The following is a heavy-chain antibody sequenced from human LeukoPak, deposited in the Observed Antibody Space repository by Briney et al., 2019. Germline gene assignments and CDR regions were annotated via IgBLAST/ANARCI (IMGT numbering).Heavy chain of an antibody. J-gene: IGHJ4*02. D-gene: IGHD3-22*01. CDR2: ISYDGSNK. CDR1: GFTFSSYA. V-gene: IGHV3-30*04. Sequence: GGSLRLSCAASGFTFSSYAMHWVRQAPGKGLEWVAVISYDGSNKYYADSVKGRFTISRDNSKNTLYLQMNSLRAEDTAVYYCARGNRHYDSSGYLDYWGQGTLVTVSS. CDR3: ARGNRHYDSSGYLDY.